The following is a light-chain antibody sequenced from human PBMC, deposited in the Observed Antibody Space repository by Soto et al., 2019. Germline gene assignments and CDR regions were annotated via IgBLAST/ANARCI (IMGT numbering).Light chain of an antibody. V-gene: IGKV1-17*01. CDR1: QDITNH. Sequence: DIQMTQSPSSLSASVGDRVTITCRASQDITNHLGWYQQKPGKAPKRLIYAASSLQSGVPSRFSGSGSGTEFNLTISSLQPEDFATYFCLQHRTYPWTFGQGTKVEIK. CDR2: AAS. J-gene: IGKJ1*01. CDR3: LQHRTYPWT.